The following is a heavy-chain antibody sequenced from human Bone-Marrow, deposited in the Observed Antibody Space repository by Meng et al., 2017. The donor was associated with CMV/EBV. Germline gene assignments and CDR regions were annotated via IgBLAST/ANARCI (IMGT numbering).Heavy chain of an antibody. D-gene: IGHD3-3*01. J-gene: IGHJ5*02. Sequence: ASVKVSCKASGYTFTSYDINWVRQATGQGLEWMGWMNPNSGNTGYAQKFQGRVTITRNTSISTAYMELSSLRSEDTAVYYCARGGRRFWSGYYNRGGVSFWFDPWGQRTLVTVSS. V-gene: IGHV1-8*03. CDR2: MNPNSGNT. CDR1: GYTFTSYD. CDR3: ARGGRRFWSGYYNRGGVSFWFDP.